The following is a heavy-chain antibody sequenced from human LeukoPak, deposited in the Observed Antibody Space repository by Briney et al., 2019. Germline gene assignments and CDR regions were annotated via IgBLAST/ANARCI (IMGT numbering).Heavy chain of an antibody. CDR3: ARGGGIAARPGAY. D-gene: IGHD6-6*01. Sequence: ASVKVSCKASGHTFTGYYMHWVRQAPGQGLEWVGWINPNSGGTNYAQKFQGRVTMTRDASISTAYMELSRLRSDDTAVYYCARGGGIAARPGAYWGQGTLVTVSS. CDR2: INPNSGGT. J-gene: IGHJ4*02. CDR1: GHTFTGYY. V-gene: IGHV1-2*02.